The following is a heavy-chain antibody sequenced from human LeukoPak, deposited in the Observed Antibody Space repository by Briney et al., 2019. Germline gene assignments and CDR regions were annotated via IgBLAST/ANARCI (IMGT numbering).Heavy chain of an antibody. CDR2: ISERGGST. V-gene: IGHV3-23*01. J-gene: IGHJ4*02. CDR3: AKRGIVIRGILVIGYHQEAYHYDY. D-gene: IGHD3-10*01. Sequence: PGGSLRLSCVVSGISLSNYAMSWVRQAPGKRLEWVSYISERGGSTAYADSVKGRFTISRDNSLNTLYLQMSSLRAEDTAVYFCAKRGIVIRGILVIGYHQEAYHYDYWGQGVLVTVSS. CDR1: GISLSNYA.